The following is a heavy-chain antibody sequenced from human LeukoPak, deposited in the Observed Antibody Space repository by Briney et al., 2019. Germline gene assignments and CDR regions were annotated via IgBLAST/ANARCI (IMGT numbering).Heavy chain of an antibody. D-gene: IGHD6-13*01. CDR3: ARAPLSSYSSSWYLVFGWFDP. J-gene: IGHJ5*02. Sequence: SQTLSLTCAISGDSVSSNSAAWNWIRQSPSRGLEWLGRTYYGSKWYNDYAVSVKSRITINPDTSKNQFSLQLNSVTPEDTAVYYCARAPLSSYSSSWYLVFGWFDPWGQGTLVTVSS. CDR1: GDSVSSNSAA. CDR2: TYYGSKWYN. V-gene: IGHV6-1*01.